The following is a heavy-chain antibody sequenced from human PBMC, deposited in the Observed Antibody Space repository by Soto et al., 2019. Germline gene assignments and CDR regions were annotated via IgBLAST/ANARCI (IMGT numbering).Heavy chain of an antibody. Sequence: EVQLVESGGGLVQPGGSLRLSCAASGFTFSSYAMHWVRQAPGKGLEYVSAISSNGGSTYYANSVKGRFTISRDNSKNTLYLPMGSLRAEDMAVYYCARKSYSSYYFDYWGQGTLVTVSS. D-gene: IGHD6-13*01. V-gene: IGHV3-64*01. CDR2: ISSNGGST. J-gene: IGHJ4*02. CDR3: ARKSYSSYYFDY. CDR1: GFTFSSYA.